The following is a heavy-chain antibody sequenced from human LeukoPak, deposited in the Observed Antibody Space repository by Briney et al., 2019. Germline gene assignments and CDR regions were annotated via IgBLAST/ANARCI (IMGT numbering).Heavy chain of an antibody. CDR2: ISYSGST. J-gene: IGHJ4*02. V-gene: IGHV4-39*07. CDR3: ARGKDGSGNYYDY. D-gene: IGHD3-10*01. CDR1: GGSVSSSSYY. Sequence: SETLSLTCTVSGGSVSSSSYYWGWIRQPPGKGLESIGIISYSGSTYYNPSLKSRVTISVDTSKNQFSLKFSSVTAADTAVYYCARGKDGSGNYYDYRGQGTLVTVSS.